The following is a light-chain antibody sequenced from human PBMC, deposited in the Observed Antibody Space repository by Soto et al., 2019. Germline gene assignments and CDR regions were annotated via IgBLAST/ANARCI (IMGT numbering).Light chain of an antibody. J-gene: IGKJ3*01. Sequence: DLQMTQSPSSLSASVGDRVTITCQASQDISNYLNWYQQKPGKAPKLLTYDASNLETGVPSRFSRSGSGTDFTFTISSLQPEDIATYYCQQYDTLPPFTFGPGTKVDIK. CDR3: QQYDTLPPFT. CDR2: DAS. CDR1: QDISNY. V-gene: IGKV1-33*01.